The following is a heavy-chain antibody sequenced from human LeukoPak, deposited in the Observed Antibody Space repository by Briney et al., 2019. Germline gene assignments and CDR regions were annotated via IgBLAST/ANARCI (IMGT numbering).Heavy chain of an antibody. CDR3: ARSRTVSGYDYVY. V-gene: IGHV3-30-3*01. Sequence: GGSLRLSWAASGFNFSSYAIHWVRQAPGKGLEWVALISYDGSDKYYADSVKGRFTISRDNSKNTLYLQMNSLRTEDTAVYYCARSRTVSGYDYVYWGQGTLVTVSS. CDR1: GFNFSSYA. CDR2: ISYDGSDK. J-gene: IGHJ4*02. D-gene: IGHD5-12*01.